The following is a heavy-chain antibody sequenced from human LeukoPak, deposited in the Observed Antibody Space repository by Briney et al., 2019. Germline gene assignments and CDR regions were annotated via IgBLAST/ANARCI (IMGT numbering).Heavy chain of an antibody. D-gene: IGHD2-15*01. Sequence: SETLSLTCAVYGGSFSGYYWSWIRQPPGKGLEWIGEINHSGSTNYNPSLKSRVTISVDTSKNQFSLKLSSVTAADTAVYYCAGGGYPGWYASWPFAFDIWGQGTMVTASS. J-gene: IGHJ3*02. CDR1: GGSFSGYY. V-gene: IGHV4-34*01. CDR2: INHSGST. CDR3: AGGGYPGWYASWPFAFDI.